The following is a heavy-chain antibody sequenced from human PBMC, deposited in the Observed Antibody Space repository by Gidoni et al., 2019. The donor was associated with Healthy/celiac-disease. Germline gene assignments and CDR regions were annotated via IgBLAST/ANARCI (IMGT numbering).Heavy chain of an antibody. CDR3: AGLYCSSTSCYMGYYYYGMDV. Sequence: WVRQAPGQGLEWMGGIIPIFGTANYAQKFQGRVTITADKSTSTAYMALSSLRSEDTAVYYCAGLYCSSTSCYMGYYYYGMDVWGKGTTVTVSS. D-gene: IGHD2-2*02. CDR2: IIPIFGTA. J-gene: IGHJ6*04. V-gene: IGHV1-69*06.